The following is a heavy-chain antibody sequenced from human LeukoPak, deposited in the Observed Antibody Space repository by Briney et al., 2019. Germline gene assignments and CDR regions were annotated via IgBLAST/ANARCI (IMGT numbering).Heavy chain of an antibody. V-gene: IGHV3-23*01. J-gene: IGHJ4*02. CDR2: ISGSGGST. CDR1: GFTFSSYA. CDR3: AKDYDFWSGYYFDY. Sequence: GGSLRLSCAASGFTFSSYAMSWVRQAPGKGLEWVSAISGSGGSTYYADSVKGRSTISRDNSKNTLYLQMNSLRGEDSAVHYCAKDYDFWSGYYFDYWGQGTLVTVSS. D-gene: IGHD3-3*01.